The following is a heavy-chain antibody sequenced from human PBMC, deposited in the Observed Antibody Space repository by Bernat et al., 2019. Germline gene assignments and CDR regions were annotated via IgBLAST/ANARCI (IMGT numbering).Heavy chain of an antibody. CDR3: AKDQGPYCGGDCYFFGDY. J-gene: IGHJ4*02. V-gene: IGHV3-30*18. CDR1: GFTFSSYG. Sequence: QVQLVESGGGVVQPGRSLRLSCAASGFTFSSYGMHWVRQAPGKGLEWVAVISYDGSNKYYADSVKGRFTIHRDNSKNTLYLKLNSLRDEDRAEYYCAKDQGPYCGGDCYFFGDYWGQGTLVTVSS. D-gene: IGHD2-21*01. CDR2: ISYDGSNK.